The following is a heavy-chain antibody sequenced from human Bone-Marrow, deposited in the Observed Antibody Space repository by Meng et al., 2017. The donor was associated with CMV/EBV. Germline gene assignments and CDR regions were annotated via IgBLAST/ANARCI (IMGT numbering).Heavy chain of an antibody. D-gene: IGHD6-13*01. J-gene: IGHJ5*02. CDR1: GFTFSSYW. CDR3: VRDVGQPGEGNTWYKWYDP. CDR2: INSDGSST. V-gene: IGHV3-74*01. Sequence: GESLKISCAASGFTFSSYWMHWVRQAPGKGLVWVSRINSDGSSTSYADSVKGRFTISRDNAKNTLYLQMNRLRAEDTGVYYCVRDVGQPGEGNTWYKWYDPWGQGTLVTVSS.